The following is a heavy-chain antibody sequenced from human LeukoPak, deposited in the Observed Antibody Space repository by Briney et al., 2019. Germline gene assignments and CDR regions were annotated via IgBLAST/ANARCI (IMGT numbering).Heavy chain of an antibody. CDR1: GASISGSGYY. CDR2: IYYTGNT. Sequence: SETLSLTCAVSGASISGSGYYLGWIRHPPGKGLEWIGNIYYTGNTYYNASLQSRVTISIDTAKNQFSLRLNSVTAADTAMYYCAKSGGYGLIDYWGQGTLVTVSS. CDR3: AKSGGYGLIDY. V-gene: IGHV4-39*01. J-gene: IGHJ4*02. D-gene: IGHD1-26*01.